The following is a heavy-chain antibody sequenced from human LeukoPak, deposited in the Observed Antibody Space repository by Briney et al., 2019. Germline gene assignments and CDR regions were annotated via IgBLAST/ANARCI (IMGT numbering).Heavy chain of an antibody. CDR3: ARAAMGMTTSPFDY. J-gene: IGHJ4*02. Sequence: GGSLRLSCAASGFTFSSYAMSWVRQAPGKGLEWVSVIYSGGSTYYADSVKGRFTISRDNSKNTLYLQMNSLRAEDTAVYYCARAAMGMTTSPFDYWGQGTLVTVSS. D-gene: IGHD3-22*01. CDR1: GFTFSSYA. CDR2: IYSGGST. V-gene: IGHV3-66*01.